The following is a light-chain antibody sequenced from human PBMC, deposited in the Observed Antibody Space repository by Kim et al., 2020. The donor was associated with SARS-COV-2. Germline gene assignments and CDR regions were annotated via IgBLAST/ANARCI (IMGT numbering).Light chain of an antibody. J-gene: IGLJ1*01. CDR2: GQN. CDR3: CSRDTSGVHYV. V-gene: IGLV3-19*01. CDR1: SLRTHY. Sequence: ALGQTVRITCQGDSLRTHYASWYQQRPGQAPELVISGQNSRPSGIPDRFSGSTSGYTSSLTITGAQAEDEADYYCCSRDTSGVHYVFGSGTKVTVL.